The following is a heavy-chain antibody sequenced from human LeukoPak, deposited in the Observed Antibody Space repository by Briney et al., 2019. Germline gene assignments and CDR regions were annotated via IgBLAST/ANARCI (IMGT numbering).Heavy chain of an antibody. Sequence: SESLSLTCTVSGGSMNTYYRTWIRQTAGGGLEWLVRVPTGVVTAYNPSLRSRLAVSADTSKNQVSLKLTSVRAAETAVYFCAREMDQVNSYGHVLGIWGQGIAAIVS. CDR3: AREMDQVNSYGHVLGI. J-gene: IGHJ4*02. CDR2: VPTGVVT. CDR1: GGSMNTYY. V-gene: IGHV4-4*07. D-gene: IGHD5-18*01.